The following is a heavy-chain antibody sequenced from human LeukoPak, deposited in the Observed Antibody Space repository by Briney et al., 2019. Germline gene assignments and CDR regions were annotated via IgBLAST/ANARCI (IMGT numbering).Heavy chain of an antibody. Sequence: GASVKVSCKASGYTFTSYGISWVRQATGQGLEWMGWMNPNSGNTGYAQKFQGRVTMTRNTSISTAYMELSSLRSEDTAVYYCARNLLDIADPWESSGYWGQGTLVTVSS. CDR1: GYTFTSYG. V-gene: IGHV1-8*02. J-gene: IGHJ4*02. D-gene: IGHD5-12*01. CDR3: ARNLLDIADPWESSGY. CDR2: MNPNSGNT.